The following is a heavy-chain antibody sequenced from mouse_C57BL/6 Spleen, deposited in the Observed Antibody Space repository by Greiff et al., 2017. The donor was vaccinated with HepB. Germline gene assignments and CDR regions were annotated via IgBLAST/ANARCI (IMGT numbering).Heavy chain of an antibody. Sequence: QVQLKQPGAELVKPGASVKLSCKASGYTFTSYWMHWVKQRPGQGLEWIGMIHPNSGSTNYNEKFKSKATLTVDKSSSTAYMQLSSLTSEDSAVYYCAIYGSSYDYYAMDYWGQGTSVTVSS. J-gene: IGHJ4*01. CDR3: AIYGSSYDYYAMDY. CDR2: IHPNSGST. CDR1: GYTFTSYW. V-gene: IGHV1-64*01. D-gene: IGHD1-1*01.